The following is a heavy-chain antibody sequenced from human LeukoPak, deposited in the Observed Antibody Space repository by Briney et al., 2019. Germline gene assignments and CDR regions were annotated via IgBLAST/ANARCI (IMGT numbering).Heavy chain of an antibody. V-gene: IGHV1-8*03. Sequence: ASVKVSCKASGYTFTSYDINWVRQATGQWLEWMGWMNPNSGNIGYAQKFQGRVTITRNTSISTAYMELSSLRSEDTAVYYCARLVVVVPAASYMDVWGKGTRVTVSS. CDR3: ARLVVVVPAASYMDV. D-gene: IGHD2-2*01. J-gene: IGHJ6*03. CDR2: MNPNSGNI. CDR1: GYTFTSYD.